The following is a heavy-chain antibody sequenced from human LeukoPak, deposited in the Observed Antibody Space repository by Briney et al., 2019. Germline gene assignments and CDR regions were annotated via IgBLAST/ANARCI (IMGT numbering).Heavy chain of an antibody. CDR2: MSPNSGGT. CDR1: GYTFTSYD. V-gene: IGHV1-8*01. Sequence: ASVKVSCKASGYTFTSYDFNWVRQATGQRPERMGWMSPNSGGTGYAQKFQDRVTMTRNTSISTAYMELSSLRSDDTAAYYCARGPPNWGYDYWGPGTLVTVSS. CDR3: ARGPPNWGYDY. J-gene: IGHJ4*02. D-gene: IGHD7-27*01.